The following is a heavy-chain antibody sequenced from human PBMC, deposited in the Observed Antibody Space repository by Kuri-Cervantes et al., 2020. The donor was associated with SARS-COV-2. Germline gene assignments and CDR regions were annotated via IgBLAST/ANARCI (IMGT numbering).Heavy chain of an antibody. V-gene: IGHV3-23*01. D-gene: IGHD5-12*01. CDR3: AKDTSIVATNFYFDY. CDR1: GFTFSSYA. J-gene: IGHJ4*02. CDR2: ISGSGGST. Sequence: GESLKISCAASGFTFSSYAMSWVRQAPGKGLEWVSAISGSGGSTYHADSVKGRFTISRDNSKNTLYLQMNSLRAEDTAVYYCAKDTSIVATNFYFDYWGQGTLVTVSS.